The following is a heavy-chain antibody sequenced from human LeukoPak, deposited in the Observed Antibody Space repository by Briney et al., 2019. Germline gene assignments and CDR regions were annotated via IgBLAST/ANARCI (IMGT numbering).Heavy chain of an antibody. D-gene: IGHD3-22*01. CDR2: ISYDGSNK. Sequence: GRSLRLSCAASGFTFSSYAMHWVRQAPGKGLEWVAVISYDGSNKYYADSVKGRFTISRDNSKNTLYLQMNSLRAEDTAVYYCARHRPKDSSGYYYARHSTPLDYWGQGTLVTVSS. V-gene: IGHV3-30-3*01. J-gene: IGHJ4*02. CDR1: GFTFSSYA. CDR3: ARHRPKDSSGYYYARHSTPLDY.